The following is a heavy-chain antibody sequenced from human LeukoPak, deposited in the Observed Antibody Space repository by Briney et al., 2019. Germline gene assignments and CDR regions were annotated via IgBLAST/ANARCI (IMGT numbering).Heavy chain of an antibody. CDR2: ISGSGGST. V-gene: IGHV3-23*01. J-gene: IGHJ3*01. CDR1: GFIFSSYA. D-gene: IGHD2-21*02. Sequence: GGSLRLSCAASGFIFSSYAMSWVRQAPGKGLEWVSTISGSGGSTYYADSVKGRFTISRDNFKNTVFLRMNSLRAEDTAVYYCAKVVLLLTASDAFDFWGQGTKVTVSS. CDR3: AKVVLLLTASDAFDF.